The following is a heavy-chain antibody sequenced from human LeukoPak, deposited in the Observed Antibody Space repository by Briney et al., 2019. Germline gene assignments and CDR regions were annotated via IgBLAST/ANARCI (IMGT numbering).Heavy chain of an antibody. V-gene: IGHV3-23*01. CDR1: GFTFSSYA. CDR2: ISGSGGST. Sequence: TGGSLRLSCVGSGFTFSSYAMSWVRQAPGKGLEWVSAISGSGGSTYYADSVKGRFTISRDNSKNTLYLQMNSLGAEDTAVYYCAKVRQNYDILTGYYNGYYFDYWGQGTLVTVSS. D-gene: IGHD3-9*01. J-gene: IGHJ4*02. CDR3: AKVRQNYDILTGYYNGYYFDY.